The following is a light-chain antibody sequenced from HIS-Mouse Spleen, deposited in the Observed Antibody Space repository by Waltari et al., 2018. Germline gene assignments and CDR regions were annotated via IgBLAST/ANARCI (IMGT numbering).Light chain of an antibody. CDR1: ALPKTY. J-gene: IGLJ2*01. V-gene: IGLV3-10*01. CDR3: YSTDSSGNHRV. CDR2: EDS. Sequence: SYELPQPPSVSVSPRQTARITCSGDALPKTYAYWYQQKSGQAPLLVIYEDSKRPSGIPERFSGSSSGTMATLTISGAQVEDEADYYCYSTDSSGNHRVFGGGTKLTVL.